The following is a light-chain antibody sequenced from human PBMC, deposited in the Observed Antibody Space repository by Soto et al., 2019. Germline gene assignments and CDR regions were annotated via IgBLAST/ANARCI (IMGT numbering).Light chain of an antibody. V-gene: IGKV3-15*01. Sequence: ELVIPPYPATLSVSPVSRATLSGSASQSVRGNLAWYQQKPGQSPRLLIYGASSRATGIPVRFSGSGSGTDFTLTISRLEPEDFAVYYCQHYVTSLTTFGQGTKVDIK. CDR1: QSVRGN. CDR2: GAS. CDR3: QHYVTSLTT. J-gene: IGKJ1*01.